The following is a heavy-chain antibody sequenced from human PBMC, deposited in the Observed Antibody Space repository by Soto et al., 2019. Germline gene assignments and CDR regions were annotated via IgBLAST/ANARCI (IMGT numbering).Heavy chain of an antibody. CDR2: VDWDDDK. Sequence: SGPTLVNPTQTLTLTCTFSGFALSTSGMCVSWIRQPPGKALEWLARVDWDDDKYYSTSLKTRLTISKDTSKNQVVLTMTNMDPVDTATYYCARIISRSSVMYYFDYWGQGTLVTVSS. CDR1: GFALSTSGMC. CDR3: ARIISRSSVMYYFDY. J-gene: IGHJ4*02. V-gene: IGHV2-70*11. D-gene: IGHD1-26*01.